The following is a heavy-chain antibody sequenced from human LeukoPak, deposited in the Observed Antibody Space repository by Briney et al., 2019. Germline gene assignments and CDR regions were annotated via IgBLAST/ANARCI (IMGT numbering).Heavy chain of an antibody. V-gene: IGHV3-21*01. CDR2: ISNSSSYI. CDR1: GFTFSSYS. CDR3: ARDGVVPASFDY. Sequence: PGGSLTLSCTASGFTFSSYSMNWIRHAPGKGLEWVSSISNSSSYIYYADSVKGRFTISRDNAKNSLYLQMNSLRAEDTAVYCCARDGVVPASFDYWGQGTLVTVSS. D-gene: IGHD2-2*01. J-gene: IGHJ4*02.